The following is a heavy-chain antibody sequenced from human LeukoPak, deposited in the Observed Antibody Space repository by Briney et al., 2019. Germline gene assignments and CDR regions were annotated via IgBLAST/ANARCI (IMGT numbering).Heavy chain of an antibody. Sequence: GGSLRLSCAASGFTFSSYAMSWVRQAPGKGLEWVSAISGIGGSTHYADSVRGRFTISRDNSNYTLYLQMNSLRAEDTAVYYCAKAPRLSGYCSGGNCYGVDYWGQGTLVTVSS. D-gene: IGHD2-15*01. CDR2: ISGIGGST. J-gene: IGHJ4*02. CDR3: AKAPRLSGYCSGGNCYGVDY. CDR1: GFTFSSYA. V-gene: IGHV3-23*01.